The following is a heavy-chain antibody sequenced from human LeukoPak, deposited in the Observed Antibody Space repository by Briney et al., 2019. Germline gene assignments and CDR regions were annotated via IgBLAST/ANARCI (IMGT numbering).Heavy chain of an antibody. CDR2: IYYSGST. V-gene: IGHV4-59*12. CDR1: GGSISSYY. CDR3: ARDATYYDFWSGYSPNWFDP. J-gene: IGHJ5*02. D-gene: IGHD3-3*01. Sequence: SETLSLTCTVSGGSISSYYWSWIRQPPGKGLEWIGYIYYSGSTNYNPSLKSRVTISVDTSKNQFSLKLSSVTAADTAVYYCARDATYYDFWSGYSPNWFDPWGQGTLVTVSS.